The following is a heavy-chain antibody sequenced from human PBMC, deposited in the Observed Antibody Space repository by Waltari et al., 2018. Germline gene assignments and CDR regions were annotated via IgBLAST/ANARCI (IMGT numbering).Heavy chain of an antibody. J-gene: IGHJ5*02. Sequence: QVQLQQWGAGLLKPSETLSLTCAVYGGSFSGYYWSWIRQPPGKGLEWIGEINHSGSTNYNPSLKSRVTISVDTSKNQFSLKLSSVTAADTAVYYCARAFSRFIVVVPAASRGGWFDPWGQGTLVTVSS. CDR1: GGSFSGYY. V-gene: IGHV4-34*01. CDR3: ARAFSRFIVVVPAASRGGWFDP. CDR2: INHSGST. D-gene: IGHD2-2*01.